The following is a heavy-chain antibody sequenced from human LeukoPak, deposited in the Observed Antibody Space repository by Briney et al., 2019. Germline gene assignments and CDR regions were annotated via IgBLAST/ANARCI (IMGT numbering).Heavy chain of an antibody. CDR1: GGSISSYY. J-gene: IGHJ4*02. V-gene: IGHV4-59*01. Sequence: SEALSLTCTVSGGSISSYYWSWIRQPPGKGLEWIGYIYYSGSTNYNPSLKSRVTISVDTSKNQFSPKLSSVTAADTAVYYCARGYCSGGSCYYFDYWGQGTLVTVSS. CDR3: ARGYCSGGSCYYFDY. CDR2: IYYSGST. D-gene: IGHD2-15*01.